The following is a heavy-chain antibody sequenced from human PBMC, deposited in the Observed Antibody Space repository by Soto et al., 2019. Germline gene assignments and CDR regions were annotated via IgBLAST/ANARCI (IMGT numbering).Heavy chain of an antibody. Sequence: QVQLVQSGAEVKKPGASVKVSCKASGYTFTSYGISWVRQAPGQGLEWMGWISAYNGNTNYAQKLQGRVTMTTDTSTCTAYMELRSLRSDYTAVYYCARDGQWIQLWPDNYYYYGMDVWGQGTTVAVSS. J-gene: IGHJ6*02. CDR2: ISAYNGNT. V-gene: IGHV1-18*01. CDR1: GYTFTSYG. CDR3: ARDGQWIQLWPDNYYYYGMDV. D-gene: IGHD5-18*01.